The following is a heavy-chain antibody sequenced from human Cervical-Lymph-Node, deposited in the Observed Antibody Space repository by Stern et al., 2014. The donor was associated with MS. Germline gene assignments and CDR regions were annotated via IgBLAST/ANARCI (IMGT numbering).Heavy chain of an antibody. D-gene: IGHD1-26*01. J-gene: IGHJ4*02. CDR3: ARDLLGATVFDY. CDR1: GFTFSSYW. Sequence: EVQLEESGGGLVQPGGSLRLSCATSGFTFSSYWMSWVRQAPGKGLEWGANIKQDGSEKYYVDSVKGRFTISRDNAKNSLYLQMNSLRAEDTAVYYCARDLLGATVFDYWGQGTLVTVSS. CDR2: IKQDGSEK. V-gene: IGHV3-7*01.